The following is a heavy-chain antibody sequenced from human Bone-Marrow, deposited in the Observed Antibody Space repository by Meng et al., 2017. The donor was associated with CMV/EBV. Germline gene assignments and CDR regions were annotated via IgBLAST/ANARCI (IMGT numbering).Heavy chain of an antibody. CDR1: GGSISSSSYY. D-gene: IGHD5-18*01. V-gene: IGHV4-39*07. CDR2: IYHSGST. J-gene: IGHJ4*02. CDR3: AGTAMVSDY. Sequence: SETLSLTCTVSGGSISSSSYYWGWIRQPPGKGLEWIGSIYHSGSTYYNPSLKSRVTISVDTSKHQFCLKLGSVTAADTAVYYCAGTAMVSDYWGQGTLVTVSS.